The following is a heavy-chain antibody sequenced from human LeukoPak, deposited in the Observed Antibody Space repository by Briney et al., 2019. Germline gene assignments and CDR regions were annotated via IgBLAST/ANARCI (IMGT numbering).Heavy chain of an antibody. CDR3: ARARYYGYSYGYFDY. D-gene: IGHD5-18*01. J-gene: IGHJ4*02. V-gene: IGHV4-39*01. CDR1: GGSISSSSYY. CDR2: IYYSGST. Sequence: PSETLSLTCTVSGGSISSSSYYWGWIRQPPGKGLEWIGSIYYSGSTYYNPSLKRRVTISVDTSKNQFTLKLSTVTAADTAVYYCARARYYGYSYGYFDYWGQGTLVTVSS.